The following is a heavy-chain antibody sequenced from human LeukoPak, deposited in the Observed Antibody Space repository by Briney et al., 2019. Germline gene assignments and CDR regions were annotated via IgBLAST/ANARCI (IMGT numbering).Heavy chain of an antibody. CDR2: IYSGGGT. CDR1: GITVSSDY. V-gene: IGHV3-66*01. CDR3: ARATTLGYYYGLDV. D-gene: IGHD3-16*01. J-gene: IGHJ6*02. Sequence: PGGSLRLSCAGSGITVSSDYMSWVRQAPGKGLEWVSAIYSGGGTYYADSGKGRFTISRDNPRTTVNLQMNSLSAEDTAVYYCARATTLGYYYGLDVWGQGTTVTVSS.